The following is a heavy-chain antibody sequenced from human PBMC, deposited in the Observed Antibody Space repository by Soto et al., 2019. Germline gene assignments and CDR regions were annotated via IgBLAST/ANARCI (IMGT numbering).Heavy chain of an antibody. CDR2: INSDGSST. CDR1: GFTFSSYW. D-gene: IGHD2-15*01. J-gene: IGHJ3*02. Sequence: EVQLVESGGGLVQPGGSLRLSCAASGFTFSSYWMHWVRQAPGKGLVWVSRINSDGSSTSYADSVKGRFTISRDNAKNRLYRKMNSRRAEDPVFYFCEKKYCRGGTCYRLDSFDIWAQGKMVTVSS. CDR3: EKKYCRGGTCYRLDSFDI. V-gene: IGHV3-74*01.